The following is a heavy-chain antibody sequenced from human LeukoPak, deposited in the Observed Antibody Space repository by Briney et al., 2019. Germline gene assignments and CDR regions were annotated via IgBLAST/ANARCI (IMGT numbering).Heavy chain of an antibody. Sequence: GGSLRLSCAASGFTFSSYWMSWVRQAPGMRLEWVANIKQDGSEKYYVDSVKGRFTISRDNAKNSLYLQMNSLRAEDTAVYYCAREGGSGFYSLWYFDYWGQGALVTVSS. CDR2: IKQDGSEK. J-gene: IGHJ4*02. CDR3: AREGGSGFYSLWYFDY. V-gene: IGHV3-7*01. D-gene: IGHD6-19*01. CDR1: GFTFSSYW.